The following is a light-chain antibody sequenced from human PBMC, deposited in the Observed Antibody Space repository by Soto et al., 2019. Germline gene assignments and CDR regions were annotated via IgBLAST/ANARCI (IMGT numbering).Light chain of an antibody. CDR1: SSNIGAGYD. Sequence: QSVLTQPPSVSGAPGQRVTISCTGSSSNIGAGYDVHWYQQLPGTAPKLLIYGNSNRPSGVPDRFSGSKSGTSASLAITGLQAEDEADYYCQSYDSSLSGGRVVFGGGTKLTVL. CDR3: QSYDSSLSGGRVV. V-gene: IGLV1-40*01. J-gene: IGLJ2*01. CDR2: GNS.